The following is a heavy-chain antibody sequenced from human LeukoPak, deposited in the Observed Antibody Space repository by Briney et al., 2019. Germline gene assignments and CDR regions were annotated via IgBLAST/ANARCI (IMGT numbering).Heavy chain of an antibody. V-gene: IGHV1-24*01. CDR2: FDPEDGET. J-gene: IGHJ2*01. CDR3: ARDWGHYGVNYWYFDL. Sequence: ASVKVSCKVSGYTLTELSMHWVRQAPGKGLEWMGGFDPEDGETIYAQKFQGRVTMTEDTSTDTAYMELSSLRSEDTAVYYCARDWGHYGVNYWYFDLWGRGTLVTVSS. CDR1: GYTLTELS. D-gene: IGHD4-17*01.